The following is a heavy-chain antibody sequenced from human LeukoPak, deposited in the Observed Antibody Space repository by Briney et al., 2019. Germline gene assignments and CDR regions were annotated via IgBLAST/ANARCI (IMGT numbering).Heavy chain of an antibody. CDR2: IYTSGST. CDR3: ARDAGDYYDSSGYPDY. J-gene: IGHJ4*02. D-gene: IGHD3-22*01. Sequence: PSETLSLTCTVSGGSIRSYYWSWIRQPAGKGLEWIGRIYTSGSTNYNPSLKSRVTMSVDTSKNQFSLKLSSVTAADTAVYYCARDAGDYYDSSGYPDYWGQGTLVTVSS. V-gene: IGHV4-4*07. CDR1: GGSIRSYY.